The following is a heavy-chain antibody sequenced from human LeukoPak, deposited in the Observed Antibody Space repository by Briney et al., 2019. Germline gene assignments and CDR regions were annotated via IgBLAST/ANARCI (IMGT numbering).Heavy chain of an antibody. J-gene: IGHJ4*02. Sequence: ASVKVPCKASGYTFTGYYMHWVRQAPGQGLEWMAIINPSGGSTNYAQKFQGRVTMTRDTSTSTVYMELSSLTSEDTAVYYCARSAYYESSGYYYGYWGQGTLVTVSS. CDR2: INPSGGST. CDR1: GYTFTGYY. V-gene: IGHV1-46*01. CDR3: ARSAYYESSGYYYGY. D-gene: IGHD3-22*01.